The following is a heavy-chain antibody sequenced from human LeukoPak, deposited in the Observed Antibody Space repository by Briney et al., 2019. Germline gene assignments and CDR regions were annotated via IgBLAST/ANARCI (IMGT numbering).Heavy chain of an antibody. CDR1: GYTFTGHY. D-gene: IGHD6-13*01. CDR2: INPKNAGT. J-gene: IGHJ4*02. V-gene: IGHV1-2*02. CDR3: ARTLYIVAAPGGFDY. Sequence: GASVKVSCKASGYTFTGHYIHWVRQAPGQGLEWMGWINPKNAGTNYAQKFQGRVTMTRDTSTGTAYMELSRLRSDDTAVYYCARTLYIVAAPGGFDYWGQGTLVAVSS.